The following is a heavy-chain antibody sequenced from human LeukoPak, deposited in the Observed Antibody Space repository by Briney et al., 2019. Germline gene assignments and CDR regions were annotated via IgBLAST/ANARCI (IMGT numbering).Heavy chain of an antibody. CDR3: ARGAYSGSYLHYYYYMDV. J-gene: IGHJ6*03. V-gene: IGHV4-59*12. CDR1: GGSISSYY. Sequence: SETLSLTCTVSGGSISSYYWSWIRQPPGKGLEWIGYIYYSGSTNYNPSLKSRVTISVDTSKNQFSLKLSSVTAADTAVYYCARGAYSGSYLHYYYYMDVWGKGTTVTVSS. CDR2: IYYSGST. D-gene: IGHD1-26*01.